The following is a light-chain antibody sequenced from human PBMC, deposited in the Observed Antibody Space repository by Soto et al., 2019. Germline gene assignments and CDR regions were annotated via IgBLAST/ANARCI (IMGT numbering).Light chain of an antibody. CDR2: GAS. Sequence: EIVLTQSPGTLSMSPGERATLSCRASQSISSNYLAWYQQKPGQAPRLLIYGASSRATGIPDRFSGSGSGTDFTLPISRRGAEDFAVYYCQQNGSPPRTFGQGTKVKFK. J-gene: IGKJ1*01. CDR1: QSISSNY. V-gene: IGKV3-20*01. CDR3: QQNGSPPRT.